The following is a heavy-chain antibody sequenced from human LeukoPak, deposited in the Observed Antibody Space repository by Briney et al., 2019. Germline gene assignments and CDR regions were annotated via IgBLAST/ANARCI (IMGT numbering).Heavy chain of an antibody. CDR3: ARDRGTAAGN. J-gene: IGHJ4*02. Sequence: GGSLRLSCAASGFTFRSYSMNWIRHAPGKGLEWVSVIYRGGSTYYADSVKGRFTMSRDNSKNTVYLQMDSLRAEDTAVYYCARDRGTAAGNWGQGTLVTVSS. D-gene: IGHD6-13*01. V-gene: IGHV3-53*01. CDR2: IYRGGST. CDR1: GFTFRSYS.